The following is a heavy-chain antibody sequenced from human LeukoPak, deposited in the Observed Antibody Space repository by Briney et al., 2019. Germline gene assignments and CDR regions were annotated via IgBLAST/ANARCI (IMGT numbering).Heavy chain of an antibody. CDR3: ARDRDHPWSGYLQAPQRPDY. D-gene: IGHD3-3*01. Sequence: GGSLRLSCAASGLTGSHNYVSWVRQAPGKGLEWVAVIWYDGSNKYYADSVKGRFTISRDNSKNTLYLQMNSLRAEDTAVYYCARDRDHPWSGYLQAPQRPDYWGQGTLVTVSS. V-gene: IGHV3-33*08. J-gene: IGHJ4*02. CDR1: GLTGSHNY. CDR2: IWYDGSNK.